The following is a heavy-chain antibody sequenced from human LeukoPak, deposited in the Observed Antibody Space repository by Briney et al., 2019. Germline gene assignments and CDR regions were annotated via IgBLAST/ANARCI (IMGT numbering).Heavy chain of an antibody. Sequence: PGGSLRLSCAASGFTFSSYSMNWVRQAPGKGLEWVSSISSSSSYIYYAVSVKGRFTISRDNAKNSLYLQMNSLRAEDTAVYYCARDSTYYYDSSGYPPDYWGQGTLVTVSS. V-gene: IGHV3-21*01. D-gene: IGHD3-22*01. J-gene: IGHJ4*02. CDR1: GFTFSSYS. CDR2: ISSSSSYI. CDR3: ARDSTYYYDSSGYPPDY.